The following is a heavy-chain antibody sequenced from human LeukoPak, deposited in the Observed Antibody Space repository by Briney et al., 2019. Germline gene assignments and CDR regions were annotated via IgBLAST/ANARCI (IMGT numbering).Heavy chain of an antibody. CDR1: GGSISSGRYY. D-gene: IGHD5-18*01. CDR3: ARHGAFLQLWFNWFDP. J-gene: IGHJ5*02. Sequence: PSETLSLTCSVSGGSISSGRYYWTWIRQPAGKGLEWIGRIFSSGNSDYNPSLKSRVTMSVDTSKNQFSLKLSSVTVADTAVYYCARHGAFLQLWFNWFDPWGQGTLVTVSS. CDR2: IFSSGNS. V-gene: IGHV4-61*02.